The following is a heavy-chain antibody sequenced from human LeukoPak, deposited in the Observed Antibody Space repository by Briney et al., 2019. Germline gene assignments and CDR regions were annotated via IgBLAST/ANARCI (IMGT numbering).Heavy chain of an antibody. CDR3: ARHAGVISATGTRPFDY. D-gene: IGHD6-13*01. Sequence: KPSETLSLTCTVSGASFSSSTYYWGWIRQPPGKGLEWIGSIYYSGSTYYNPSLKSRVTMSVDTSKNQFSLKLSSVTAADTAAYYCARHAGVISATGTRPFDYWGQGTLVTVSS. CDR1: GASFSSSTYY. CDR2: IYYSGST. V-gene: IGHV4-39*01. J-gene: IGHJ4*02.